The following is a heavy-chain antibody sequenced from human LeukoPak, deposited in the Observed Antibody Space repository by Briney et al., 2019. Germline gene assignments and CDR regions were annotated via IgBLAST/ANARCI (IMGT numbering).Heavy chain of an antibody. Sequence: TVKVSCKASGGSFSSNIIGWVRQAPGQGLEWMGGIVPIFGKTKYAQKFQGRVTITTDESSSTAYMELSSLRSDDTAIYYCSRGWGIPAPISWFDPWGQGTLVTVSS. CDR2: IVPIFGKT. CDR3: SRGWGIPAPISWFDP. V-gene: IGHV1-69*05. D-gene: IGHD2-2*01. J-gene: IGHJ5*02. CDR1: GGSFSSNI.